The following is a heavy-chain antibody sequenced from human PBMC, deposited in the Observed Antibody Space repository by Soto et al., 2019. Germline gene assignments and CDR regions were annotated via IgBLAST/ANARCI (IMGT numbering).Heavy chain of an antibody. J-gene: IGHJ4*02. CDR1: GFTFSSYT. D-gene: IGHD1-26*01. V-gene: IGHV3-48*02. CDR3: ARVPTRALDY. CDR2: ISSSSRTI. Sequence: EVQLVDSGGGLVQPGGCLRLSCAASGFTFSSYTMNWVRQAPGKGLEWISYISSSSRTIYYADSVKGRFTISRDNAQNSLYLQMTSLRDEDTAVYYCARVPTRALDYWGQGTLVTVSS.